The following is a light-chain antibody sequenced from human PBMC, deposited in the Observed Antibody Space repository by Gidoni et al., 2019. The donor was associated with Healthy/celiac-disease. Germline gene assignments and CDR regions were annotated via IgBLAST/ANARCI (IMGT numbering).Light chain of an antibody. J-gene: IGKJ2*01. Sequence: DIHMTQSPSSPSASVGDSVTITCRTSQSSSSYLNWYQQKPGKAPKLLIYAASSLQSGVPSRFSGSGSGTDFTLTISSLQPEDFATYYCQQSYSTLYTFGQGTKLEIK. CDR3: QQSYSTLYT. V-gene: IGKV1-39*01. CDR2: AAS. CDR1: QSSSSY.